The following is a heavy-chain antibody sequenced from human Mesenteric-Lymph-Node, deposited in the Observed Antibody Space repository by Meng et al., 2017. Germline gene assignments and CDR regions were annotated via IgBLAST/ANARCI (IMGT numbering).Heavy chain of an antibody. CDR1: GFTFSSSA. V-gene: IGHV3-30*15. D-gene: IGHD3-16*01. CDR2: VSSYINNK. Sequence: QMELVGSGGNGVQPGRSLRLSCAASGFTFSSSAMHWVRQAPGKGLEWVAVVSSYINNKYYADSVRGRFAISRDNSKNTVYLEMSSLRSEDTGLYYCVKDGGVGFTDFDYWGQGTLVTVSS. CDR3: VKDGGVGFTDFDY. J-gene: IGHJ4*02.